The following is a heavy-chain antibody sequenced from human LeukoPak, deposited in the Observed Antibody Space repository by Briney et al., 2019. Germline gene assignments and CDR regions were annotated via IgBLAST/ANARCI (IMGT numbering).Heavy chain of an antibody. D-gene: IGHD3-22*01. Sequence: KPSQTLSLTCAVSGVSISSGGYSWSWIRQPPGKGLEWIGYIYHSGSTYYNPSLKSRVTISVDRSKNQFSLKLSSVTAADTAVYYCAGGYYYDSSGYNHFDYWGQGTLVTVSS. V-gene: IGHV4-30-2*01. CDR3: AGGYYYDSSGYNHFDY. CDR2: IYHSGST. J-gene: IGHJ4*02. CDR1: GVSISSGGYS.